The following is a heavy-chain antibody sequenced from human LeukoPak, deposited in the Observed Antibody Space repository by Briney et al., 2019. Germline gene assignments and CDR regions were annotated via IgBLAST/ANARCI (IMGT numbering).Heavy chain of an antibody. V-gene: IGHV4-61*09. Sequence: SETLSLTCTVSGGSISSGSYCWSWIRQSAGKGLEWIGHIHISGNTNYNPSLKSRVTISVDTSKNQFSLRLSSVTAADTAVYYCAREWYSSSWHGPSDYWGQGTLVTVSS. D-gene: IGHD6-13*01. CDR1: GGSISSGSYC. CDR2: IHISGNT. CDR3: AREWYSSSWHGPSDY. J-gene: IGHJ4*02.